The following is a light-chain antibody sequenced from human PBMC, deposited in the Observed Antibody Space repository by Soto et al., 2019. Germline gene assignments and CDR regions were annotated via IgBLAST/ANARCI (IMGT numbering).Light chain of an antibody. CDR2: GNS. CDR3: QSFNSTLSVV. V-gene: IGLV1-40*01. CDR1: SSNIGAGYD. J-gene: IGLJ2*01. Sequence: QSVLTQPPSVSGAPGQRVTISCTGSSSNIGAGYDVHWYQQLPGTAPKLLIYGNSNRPSGVPDQFSGSKSGTSASLAITGLQADNEANYYSQSFNSTLSVVFGGGTKLTFL.